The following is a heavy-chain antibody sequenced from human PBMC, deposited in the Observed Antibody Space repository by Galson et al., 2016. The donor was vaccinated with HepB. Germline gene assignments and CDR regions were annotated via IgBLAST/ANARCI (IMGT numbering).Heavy chain of an antibody. CDR2: IGGSGSST. V-gene: IGHV3-23*01. J-gene: IGHJ6*04. CDR1: GFDFGDYT. Sequence: LRLSCAASGFDFGDYTMNWVRQAPGKGLQWVSSIGGSGSSTYYADSVKGRFTISRDNSKNTLYLQMHSLRAEDTAKYYCAKSRHVVVVVAGMDVWGKGTTVTVSS. D-gene: IGHD3-22*01. CDR3: AKSRHVVVVVAGMDV.